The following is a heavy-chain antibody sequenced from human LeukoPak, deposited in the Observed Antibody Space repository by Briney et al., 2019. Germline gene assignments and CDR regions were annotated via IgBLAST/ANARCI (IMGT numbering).Heavy chain of an antibody. Sequence: GGSLRLSCAASGFTFDKAWMTWVRQAPGKGLEWVGRIKSKIHGGTIDYAAPVKGRFTISRDDSENTVYLQMNSLRAEDTAVYYCARDGGGSGSYLGYYYYMDVWGKGTTVTVSS. CDR1: GFTFDKAW. CDR3: ARDGGGSGSYLGYYYYMDV. V-gene: IGHV3-15*01. J-gene: IGHJ6*03. CDR2: IKSKIHGGTI. D-gene: IGHD1-26*01.